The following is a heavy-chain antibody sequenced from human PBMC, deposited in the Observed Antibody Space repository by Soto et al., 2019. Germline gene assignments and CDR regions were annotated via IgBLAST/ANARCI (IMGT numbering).Heavy chain of an antibody. CDR3: ARRYGLDFDF. Sequence: QVQLQESGPGLVKPSETLSLTCTVSGGSINSYYWSWIRQPPGKGLEWIGYIYYSGSTNYNPSLKSRVTISVDTSKNQFSQKRSSVTAADTAVYYCARRYGLDFDFWGQGTLVTVSS. J-gene: IGHJ4*02. V-gene: IGHV4-59*08. D-gene: IGHD3-10*01. CDR1: GGSINSYY. CDR2: IYYSGST.